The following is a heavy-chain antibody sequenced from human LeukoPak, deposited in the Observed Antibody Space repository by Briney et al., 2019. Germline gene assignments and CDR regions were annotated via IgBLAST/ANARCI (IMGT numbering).Heavy chain of an antibody. CDR2: INPNSGGT. J-gene: IGHJ5*02. CDR1: GYTFIGYY. V-gene: IGHV1-2*02. CDR3: ARFVRAAATHHWFDP. Sequence: ASVKVSCKASGYTFIGYYMHWVRQAPGQGLEWMGWINPNSGGTNYAQKFQGRVTMTRDTSISTAYMELSRLRSDDTAVYYCARFVRAAATHHWFDPWGQGTLVTVSS. D-gene: IGHD2-15*01.